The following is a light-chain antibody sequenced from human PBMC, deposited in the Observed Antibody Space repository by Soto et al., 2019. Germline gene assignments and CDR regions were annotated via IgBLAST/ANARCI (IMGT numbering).Light chain of an antibody. J-gene: IGKJ4*01. CDR3: QQFDYLPLT. CDR1: QDIRYY. Sequence: DIQMTQSPSSLSASVGDRVTITCQASQDIRYYLNWYQQKPGQAPKLLIFDASNLETGVPSRFSGSGSGTDFTFTISSLQPEDIATYYCQQFDYLPLTFGGGTKVEIK. CDR2: DAS. V-gene: IGKV1-33*01.